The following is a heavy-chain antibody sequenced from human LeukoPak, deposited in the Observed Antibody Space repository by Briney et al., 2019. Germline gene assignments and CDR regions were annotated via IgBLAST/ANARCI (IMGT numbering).Heavy chain of an antibody. Sequence: SETLSLTCAVYGGSFSGYYWSWIRQPPGKGLEWIGEINHSGSTNYNPSLKSRVTISVDTSKNQFSLKLSSVTAADTAVYYCARDPLALEYSSSSGGAWFDPWGQGTLVTVSS. D-gene: IGHD6-6*01. V-gene: IGHV4-34*01. CDR1: GGSFSGYY. CDR3: ARDPLALEYSSSSGGAWFDP. CDR2: INHSGST. J-gene: IGHJ5*02.